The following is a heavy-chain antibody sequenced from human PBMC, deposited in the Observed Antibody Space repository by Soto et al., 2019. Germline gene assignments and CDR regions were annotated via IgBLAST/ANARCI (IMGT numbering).Heavy chain of an antibody. J-gene: IGHJ4*02. V-gene: IGHV3-53*01. D-gene: IGHD3-22*01. CDR3: ASKADYYDSSGPITL. CDR1: GFTVSSNY. CDR2: IYSGGST. Sequence: PGGSLRLSCAASGFTVSSNYMSWVRQAPGKGLERVSVIYSGGSTYYADSVKGRFTISRDNSKSTLYIQMNSLRAEDTAVYYCASKADYYDSSGPITLWGQGTLVTVSS.